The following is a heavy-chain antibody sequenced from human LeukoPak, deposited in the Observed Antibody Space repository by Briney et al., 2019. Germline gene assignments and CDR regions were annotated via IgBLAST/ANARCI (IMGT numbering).Heavy chain of an antibody. J-gene: IGHJ6*02. CDR1: GGSISSGSYY. D-gene: IGHD3-22*01. CDR2: IYTSGST. Sequence: SETLSLTCTVSGGSISSGSYYWSWIRQPAGKGLEWIGRIYTSGSTNYNPSLRSRVTISVDTSKNQFSLKLSSVTAADTAVYCCARTSSGVSDGMDVWGQGTTVTVSS. CDR3: ARTSSGVSDGMDV. V-gene: IGHV4-61*02.